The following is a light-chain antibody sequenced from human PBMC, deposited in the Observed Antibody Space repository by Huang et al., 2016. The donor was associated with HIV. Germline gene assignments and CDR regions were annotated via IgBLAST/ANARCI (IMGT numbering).Light chain of an antibody. CDR1: QSVPYNY. CDR3: QQYGMSPT. Sequence: VLTQSPGTLSLSPGERANLSCKASQSVPYNYLAWYQQRPGQAPRLLIYGASSRATGIPDRFSGTGSGTDFPLTISRRVPDDFAVYYCQQYGMSPTFGPGTKVDFK. V-gene: IGKV3-20*01. J-gene: IGKJ3*01. CDR2: GAS.